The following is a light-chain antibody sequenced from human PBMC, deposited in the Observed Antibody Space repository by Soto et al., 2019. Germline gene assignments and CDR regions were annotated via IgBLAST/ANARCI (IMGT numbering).Light chain of an antibody. CDR2: END. V-gene: IGLV1-51*01. CDR3: GTWDSSLSAVL. Sequence: QLVLTQPPSMSAAPGQRVTISCSGTNSNIGDNYVSWYQQLPGTVPKLIIYENDKRPSGIPDRFSGSKSGTAATLGITGLQTGDEADYYCGTWDSSLSAVLFGGGTKLTVL. J-gene: IGLJ2*01. CDR1: NSNIGDNY.